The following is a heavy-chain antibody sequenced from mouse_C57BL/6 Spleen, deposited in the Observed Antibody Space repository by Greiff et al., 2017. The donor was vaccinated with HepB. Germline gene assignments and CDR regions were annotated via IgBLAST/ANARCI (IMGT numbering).Heavy chain of an antibody. J-gene: IGHJ2*01. Sequence: QVQLQQPGAELVKPGASVKLSCKASCYTFTSYWMQWVKQRPGQGLEWIGEIDPSDSYTNYNQKFKGKATLTVDTSSSTAYMQLSSLTSEDSAVYYCARFDYEGYWGQGTTLTVSS. CDR1: CYTFTSYW. CDR3: ARFDYEGY. V-gene: IGHV1-50*01. CDR2: IDPSDSYT. D-gene: IGHD2-4*01.